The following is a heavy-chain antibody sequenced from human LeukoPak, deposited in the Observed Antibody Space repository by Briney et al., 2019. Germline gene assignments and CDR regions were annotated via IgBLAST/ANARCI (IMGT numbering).Heavy chain of an antibody. Sequence: GGSLRLSCAASGFIFDDYAIHWVRQALGSGLEWVSAISWNSGSIGYADSVKGRFTISRDNSKNTLYLQMNSLRAEDTAVYYCARGPFSGGSSGPNPTYWGQGTLVTVSS. CDR3: ARGPFSGGSSGPNPTY. CDR2: ISWNSGSI. V-gene: IGHV3-9*01. CDR1: GFIFDDYA. D-gene: IGHD3-22*01. J-gene: IGHJ4*02.